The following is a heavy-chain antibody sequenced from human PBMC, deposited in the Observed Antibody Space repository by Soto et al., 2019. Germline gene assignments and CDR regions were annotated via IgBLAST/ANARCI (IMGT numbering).Heavy chain of an antibody. D-gene: IGHD3-3*01. CDR1: GDSINTYN. V-gene: IGHV4-59*01. CDR2: IFYTGST. CDR3: AREKRSGRDRVFDL. J-gene: IGHJ4*02. Sequence: PSETLSLTCTVYGDSINTYNWNWIRQPPGKGLEWIGCIFYTGSTNYIPSFESRVTISVDTSKNQISLTLSSVTAADTAVYYCAREKRSGRDRVFDLWGQGTLVTVSS.